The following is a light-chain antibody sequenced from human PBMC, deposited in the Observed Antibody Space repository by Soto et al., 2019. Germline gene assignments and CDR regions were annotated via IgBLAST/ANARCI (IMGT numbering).Light chain of an antibody. CDR2: VAS. CDR1: QSVSSN. Sequence: DIVMTQSPATLSVSPGERATLSCRASQSVSSNLAWYQQKPGQAPRLLIYVASTRATGIPARFSGSGSGTEFTLTISSLQFEDFAVYYCQQHHNWPRGTFGQGTKVEIK. J-gene: IGKJ1*01. V-gene: IGKV3-15*01. CDR3: QQHHNWPRGT.